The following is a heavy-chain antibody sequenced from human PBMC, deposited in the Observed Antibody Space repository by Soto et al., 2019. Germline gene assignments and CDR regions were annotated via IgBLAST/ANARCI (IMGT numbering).Heavy chain of an antibody. J-gene: IGHJ4*02. CDR1: GGSISSGGYY. CDR2: IYYSGNT. V-gene: IGHV4-30-4*01. D-gene: IGHD3-22*01. Sequence: SETLSLTCTVSGGSISSGGYYWSWIRQPPGKGLEWIGYIYYSGNTYYNPSLKSRVTISVDTSNNQFSLKLSSVTAADTAVYYCARDRREGGSYYAYFDYWGQGTLVTVSS. CDR3: ARDRREGGSYYAYFDY.